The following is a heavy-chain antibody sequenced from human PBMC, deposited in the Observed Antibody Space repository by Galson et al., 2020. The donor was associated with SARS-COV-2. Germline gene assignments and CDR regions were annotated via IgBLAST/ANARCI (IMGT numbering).Heavy chain of an antibody. CDR2: KNPNSGNT. J-gene: IGHJ5*02. CDR3: ARSYDDFATWFDP. CDR1: GDTFTNYE. D-gene: IGHD4-17*01. V-gene: IGHV1-8*01. Sequence: ASVKVSCKASGDTFTNYEINWVRQAPGQGLEWMGWKNPNSGNTGYAQKFQGRVTMTRTTSISTAYMELNSLTSEDTAVYYCARSYDDFATWFDPWGQGTLVTVSS.